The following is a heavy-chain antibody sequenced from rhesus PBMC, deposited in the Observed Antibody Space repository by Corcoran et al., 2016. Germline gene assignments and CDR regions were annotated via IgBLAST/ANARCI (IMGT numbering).Heavy chain of an antibody. CDR2: IYGSGSST. CDR3: ATGRTDY. J-gene: IGHJ4*01. V-gene: IGHV4-169*01. D-gene: IGHD2-21*01. Sequence: QLQLQESGPGLVKPSETLAVTCAVSGGSISSSYWSWIRQAPGKGLEWFGYIYGSGSSTNYNPSLKSRVTLSVDTSKTQLSLKLSSVTTADTAVYYCATGRTDYWGQGVLVTVSS. CDR1: GGSISSSY.